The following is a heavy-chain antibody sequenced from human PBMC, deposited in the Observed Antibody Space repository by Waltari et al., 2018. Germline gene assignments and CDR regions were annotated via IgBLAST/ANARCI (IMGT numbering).Heavy chain of an antibody. CDR3: ARGWEPQSHYYDAMDV. CDR1: GFTLRDYG. CDR2: IWYEGKNK. J-gene: IGHJ6*01. Sequence: QVQLVESGGGVVQPGRSLRLSCAASGFTLRDYGIHWVRQAPGKRLEGVAVIWYEGKNKYYSDSVMGRFTISSDNSKNALYLQMNSLRADDTAVYYCARGWEPQSHYYDAMDVWGQGTTVTVSS. V-gene: IGHV3-33*01. D-gene: IGHD3-16*01.